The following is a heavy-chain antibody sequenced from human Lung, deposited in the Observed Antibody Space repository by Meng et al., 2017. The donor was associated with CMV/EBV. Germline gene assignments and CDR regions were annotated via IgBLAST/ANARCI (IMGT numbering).Heavy chain of an antibody. J-gene: IGHJ4*02. CDR1: GFXSADYA. V-gene: IGHV3-49*04. D-gene: IGHD3-3*01. CDR2: IRSKAYGGTT. CDR3: TRLRYYDFWSGYREPSYFDD. Sequence: GGSXRLXCTASGFXSADYAISCVSQAPGKGLEWVGFIRSKAYGGTTEYAASVKGRFTISRDDSKSIAYLQMNSLKTEDTAVYYCTRLRYYDFWSGYREPSYFDDXGQGXLVTVSS.